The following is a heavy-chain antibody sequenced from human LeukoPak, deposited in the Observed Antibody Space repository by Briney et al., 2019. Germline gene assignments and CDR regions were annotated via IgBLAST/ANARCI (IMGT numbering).Heavy chain of an antibody. V-gene: IGHV3-30*02. CDR1: GFTYSSYG. CDR3: AKGSGGSCHSATDY. D-gene: IGHD2-15*01. CDR2: IRYDGSNK. J-gene: IGHJ4*02. Sequence: GGSLRLSCATSGFTYSSYGMHWVRQAPGKGLEWVAFIRYDGSNKDYVDSVKGRFTISRDNSKNTLYLQMNSLRAEDTAIYYCAKGSGGSCHSATDYWGQGTLVTVSS.